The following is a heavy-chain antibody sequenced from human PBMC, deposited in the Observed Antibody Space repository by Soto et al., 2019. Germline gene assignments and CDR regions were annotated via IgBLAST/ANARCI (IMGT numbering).Heavy chain of an antibody. CDR3: ARLKAGHVVSPAPIDY. Sequence: GSLRLSCAASGFTFSSYAMHWVRQAPGKGLEWVAVISYDGSNKYYADSVKGRFTISRDNSKNTLYLQMNSLRAEDTAVYYCARLKAGHVVSPAPIDYWGQGTLVTVSS. J-gene: IGHJ4*02. CDR2: ISYDGSNK. CDR1: GFTFSSYA. V-gene: IGHV3-30-3*01. D-gene: IGHD3-22*01.